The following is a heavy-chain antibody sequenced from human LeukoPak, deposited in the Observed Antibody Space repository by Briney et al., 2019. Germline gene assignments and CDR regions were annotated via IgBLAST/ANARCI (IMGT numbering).Heavy chain of an antibody. Sequence: PGGSLRLSCAASGFTFSSYGIHWVRQAPGKGLEWVSSISSSSSYIYYADSVKGRFTISRDNAKNSLYLQMNSLRAEDTAVYYCARDAGRGYYDSSGYYYAFDYWGQGTLVTVSS. V-gene: IGHV3-21*01. CDR1: GFTFSSYG. D-gene: IGHD3-22*01. J-gene: IGHJ4*02. CDR2: ISSSSSYI. CDR3: ARDAGRGYYDSSGYYYAFDY.